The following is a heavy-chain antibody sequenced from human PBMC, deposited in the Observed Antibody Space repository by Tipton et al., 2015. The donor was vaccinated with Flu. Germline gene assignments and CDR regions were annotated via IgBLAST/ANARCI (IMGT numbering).Heavy chain of an antibody. V-gene: IGHV4-61*02. Sequence: TLSLTCTVSGGSISSGSYYWSWIRQPAGKGLEWIGRIHTSGSTNYNPSLKSRVTISVDTSKNQFSLKLSSVTAADTALYYCARGVIYYDSSGPITDAFDIWGQGTMVTVSS. J-gene: IGHJ3*02. CDR2: IHTSGST. CDR3: ARGVIYYDSSGPITDAFDI. D-gene: IGHD3-22*01. CDR1: GGSISSGSYY.